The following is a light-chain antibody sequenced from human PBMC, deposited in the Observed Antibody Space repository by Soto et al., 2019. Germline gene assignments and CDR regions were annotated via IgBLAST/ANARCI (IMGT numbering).Light chain of an antibody. Sequence: DVQMTQSPSSLSASVGDRVTITCQASQDIDNHLNWFQQKPGKAPKLLIYDASNLQTGVSPRFSGSGSGTHFTFTISSLHPEDIATYYCQHFHTLPYSFGLGTKVDIK. CDR3: QHFHTLPYS. J-gene: IGKJ2*03. CDR1: QDIDNH. V-gene: IGKV1-33*01. CDR2: DAS.